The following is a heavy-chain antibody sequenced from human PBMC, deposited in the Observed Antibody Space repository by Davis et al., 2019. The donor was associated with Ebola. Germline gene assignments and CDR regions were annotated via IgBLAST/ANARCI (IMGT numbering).Heavy chain of an antibody. V-gene: IGHV4-59*01. CDR3: ARVDMTTVTFDY. J-gene: IGHJ4*02. D-gene: IGHD4-17*01. Sequence: SETLSLTCTVSGGSISSYYWSWIRQPPGKGLEWIGYIYYSGSTNYNTSLKSRVTISVDTSKNQFSLKLSSVTAAATAVYYCARVDMTTVTFDYWGQGTLVTVSS. CDR1: GGSISSYY. CDR2: IYYSGST.